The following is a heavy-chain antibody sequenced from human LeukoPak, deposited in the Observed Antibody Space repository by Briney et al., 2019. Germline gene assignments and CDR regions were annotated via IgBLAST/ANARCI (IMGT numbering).Heavy chain of an antibody. CDR3: ARAHDKDMVRGVIVPPDY. V-gene: IGHV4-59*01. D-gene: IGHD3-10*01. CDR1: GGSISSYY. Sequence: PSETLSLTCTVPGGSISSYYWSWIRQPPGKGLEWIGYIYYSGSTNYNPSLKSRVTISVDTSKNQFALKLSSVTAADTAVYYCARAHDKDMVRGVIVPPDYWGQGTLVTVSS. J-gene: IGHJ4*02. CDR2: IYYSGST.